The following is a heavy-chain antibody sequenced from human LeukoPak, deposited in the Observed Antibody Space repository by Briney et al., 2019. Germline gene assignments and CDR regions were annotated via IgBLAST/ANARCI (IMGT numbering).Heavy chain of an antibody. Sequence: GGSLRLSCAASGFTFDDYGMSWVRQAPGKGLEWVSGINWNGGSTGYADSVKGRFTISRDNAKNSLYLQMNSLRAEDTALYHCAAISYYYDSSGPSWFDPWGQGILVTVSS. D-gene: IGHD3-22*01. J-gene: IGHJ5*02. CDR1: GFTFDDYG. CDR2: INWNGGST. CDR3: AAISYYYDSSGPSWFDP. V-gene: IGHV3-20*01.